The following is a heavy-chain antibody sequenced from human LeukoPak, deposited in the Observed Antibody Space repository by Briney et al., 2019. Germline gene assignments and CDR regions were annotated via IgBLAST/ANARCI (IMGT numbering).Heavy chain of an antibody. J-gene: IGHJ4*02. D-gene: IGHD2-15*01. Sequence: TSETLSLTCAVSGGSISSGYYSWSWIRQPPGKGLEWIGYIFHSGSTYSNPSLKSRVTISVDRSKNQFSLRLSSVTAAGTAVYYCAREGRGGGSNYWGQGTLVIVSS. CDR2: IFHSGST. CDR3: AREGRGGGSNY. CDR1: GGSISSGYYS. V-gene: IGHV4-30-2*01.